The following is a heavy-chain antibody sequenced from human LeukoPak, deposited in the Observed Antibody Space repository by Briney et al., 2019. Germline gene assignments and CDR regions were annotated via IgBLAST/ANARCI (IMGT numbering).Heavy chain of an antibody. CDR1: RGTFSSYA. CDR2: IIPIFGTA. D-gene: IGHD6-19*01. CDR3: ARDRIAVAGTHFDY. V-gene: IGHV1-69*05. Sequence: SVKVSCKASRGTFSSYAISWVRQAPGQGLEWMGGIIPIFGTANYAQKFQGRVTITTDESTSTAHMELSSLRSEDTAVYYCARDRIAVAGTHFDYWGQGALVTVSS. J-gene: IGHJ4*02.